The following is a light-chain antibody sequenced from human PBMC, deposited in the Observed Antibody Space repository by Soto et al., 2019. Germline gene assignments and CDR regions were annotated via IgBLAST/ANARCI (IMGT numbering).Light chain of an antibody. J-gene: IGLJ1*01. CDR1: SSDVGGYNY. Sequence: QSALTQPASVSGSPGQSITISCTGTSSDVGGYNYVSWYQQHPGKAPKLMIYEVSNRLSGVSNRFSGSNSANTASLTISWLHAEDEADDYCSSYTSSSSTYVFGTGTKLTVL. CDR3: SSYTSSSSTYV. CDR2: EVS. V-gene: IGLV2-14*01.